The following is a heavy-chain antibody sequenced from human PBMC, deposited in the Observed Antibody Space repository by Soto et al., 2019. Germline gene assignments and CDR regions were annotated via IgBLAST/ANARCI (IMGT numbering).Heavy chain of an antibody. CDR3: ASDRLRFSGLNMDV. CDR2: RSFYGNNN. V-gene: IGHV3-30-3*01. D-gene: IGHD2-21*02. J-gene: IGHJ6*02. Sequence: HPGGSLSLSCSVSGFTFGIYAIHWVRQAPRKGLGWVAVRSFYGNNNDYADAQKGQLTISRDNSNNTLYPHIDSLRPADTTAEYFASDRLRFSGLNMDVWGQGTTVTVPS. CDR1: GFTFGIYA.